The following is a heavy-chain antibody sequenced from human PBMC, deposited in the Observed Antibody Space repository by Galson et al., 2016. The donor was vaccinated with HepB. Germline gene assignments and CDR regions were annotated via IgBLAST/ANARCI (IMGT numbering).Heavy chain of an antibody. CDR1: GFSVSDNY. Sequence: SLRLSCAASGFSVSDNYMSWVRQAPGKGLEWVSVIYSAGATYYADSVKGRFTISRDNSKNTLYFQMNSLTAEDTAVYYCERGGHTPTDAWGQGPQVTVSS. J-gene: IGHJ5*02. V-gene: IGHV3-53*01. D-gene: IGHD6-25*01. CDR3: ERGGHTPTDA. CDR2: IYSAGAT.